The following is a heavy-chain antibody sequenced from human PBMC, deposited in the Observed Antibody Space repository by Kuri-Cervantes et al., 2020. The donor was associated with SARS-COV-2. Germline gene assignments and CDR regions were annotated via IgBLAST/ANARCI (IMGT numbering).Heavy chain of an antibody. V-gene: IGHV1-46*01. J-gene: IGHJ6*03. D-gene: IGHD3-3*01. Sequence: ASVKVSCKASGYTFTSYYMHWVRQAPGQGLEWMGIINPSGGSTSYAQKFQGRVTMTRDTSTSTVYMELSSLRSEDTAVYYCARGPSTIFGVVPRMYYYYYYMDVWGKGTTVTVSS. CDR3: ARGPSTIFGVVPRMYYYYYYMDV. CDR1: GYTFTSYY. CDR2: INPSGGST.